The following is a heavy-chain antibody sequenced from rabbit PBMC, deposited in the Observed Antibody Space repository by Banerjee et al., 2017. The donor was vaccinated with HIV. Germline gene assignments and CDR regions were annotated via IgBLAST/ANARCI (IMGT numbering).Heavy chain of an antibody. CDR3: ARGADYAGYGYSL. Sequence: QSLEESGGDLVKPGASLTLTCTASGFSFSSRYYMCWVRQAPGKGLEWIGCIYATSGATHYASWAKGRFTISKTSSTTVTLQMTSLTAADTATYFCARGADYAGYGYSLWGPGTLVTVS. CDR1: GFSFSSRYY. V-gene: IGHV1S40*01. D-gene: IGHD6-1*01. CDR2: IYATSGAT. J-gene: IGHJ4*01.